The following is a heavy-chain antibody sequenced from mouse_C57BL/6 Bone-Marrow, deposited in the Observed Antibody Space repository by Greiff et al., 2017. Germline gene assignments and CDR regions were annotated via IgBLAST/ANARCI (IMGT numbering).Heavy chain of an antibody. CDR3: AIYYGYDSFAY. D-gene: IGHD2-2*01. Sequence: QVHVKQSGAELVKPGASVKMSCKASGYTFTTYPIEWMKQNHGKSLEWIGNFHPYNDDTKYNEKFKGKATLTVEKSSSTVYLELSRLTSDDSAVYYCAIYYGYDSFAYWGQGTLVTVSA. CDR2: FHPYNDDT. CDR1: GYTFTTYP. J-gene: IGHJ3*01. V-gene: IGHV1-47*01.